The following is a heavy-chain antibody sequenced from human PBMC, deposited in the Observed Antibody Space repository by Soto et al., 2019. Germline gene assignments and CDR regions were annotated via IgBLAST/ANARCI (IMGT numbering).Heavy chain of an antibody. D-gene: IGHD6-6*01. J-gene: IGHJ2*01. CDR3: ASQDYGSSTDASFLVNGYFDL. CDR1: GGSISSSKW. V-gene: IGHV4-4*02. Sequence: QMQLQESGPGLVKPSGTLSLTCGVSGGSISSSKWWTWVRQPPGKGPEWIGEIYHSGSTNYNPSLTSPVTISLDKSNNQFSLTLTSVTAADTAVYYCASQDYGSSTDASFLVNGYFDLWGRGILVTVSS. CDR2: IYHSGST.